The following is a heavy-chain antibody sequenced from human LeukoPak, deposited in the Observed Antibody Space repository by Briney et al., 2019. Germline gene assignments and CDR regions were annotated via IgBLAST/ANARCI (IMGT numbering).Heavy chain of an antibody. Sequence: GGSLRLSCAASGFTVSSNYMSWVRQAPGKGLEWVSVIYSGGSTYYADSVKGRSTISRHNSKNTLYLQMNSLRAEDTAVYYCARDSGSYPYGMDVWGQGTTVTVSS. D-gene: IGHD1-26*01. V-gene: IGHV3-53*04. CDR1: GFTVSSNY. CDR2: IYSGGST. J-gene: IGHJ6*02. CDR3: ARDSGSYPYGMDV.